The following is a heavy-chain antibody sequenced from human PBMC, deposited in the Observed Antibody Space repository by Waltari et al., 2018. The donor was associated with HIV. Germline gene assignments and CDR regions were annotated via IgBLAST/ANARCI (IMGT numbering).Heavy chain of an antibody. V-gene: IGHV3-7*01. J-gene: IGHJ6*02. D-gene: IGHD6-19*01. CDR1: GFTFSNYW. CDR3: ARGIAVAGRYYCYGMDV. Sequence: EVQLVESGGGLVQPGGSLRLYCAASGFTFSNYWMSWVRQAPGTGEEGGAYINQCGTRKYDEDSVKGRYTISRDNAKNSLYRQMNSLRAEDTAVYYCARGIAVAGRYYCYGMDVWGQGTTVTVSS. CDR2: INQCGTRK.